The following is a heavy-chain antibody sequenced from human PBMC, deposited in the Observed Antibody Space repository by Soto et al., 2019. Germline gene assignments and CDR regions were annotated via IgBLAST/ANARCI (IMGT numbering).Heavy chain of an antibody. V-gene: IGHV4-30-4*01. CDR1: GGSISSGDYY. J-gene: IGHJ3*02. CDR3: ARGGGWGSYRYQTKGAFDI. D-gene: IGHD3-16*02. Sequence: QVQLQESGPGLVKPSQTLSLTCTVSGGSISSGDYYWSWIRQPPGKGLEWIGYIYYSGSTYYNPSLKLRVTTRGDTSKNPFYLKLSSVTAADTSVYYCARGGGWGSYRYQTKGAFDIWGQGTMVTVSS. CDR2: IYYSGST.